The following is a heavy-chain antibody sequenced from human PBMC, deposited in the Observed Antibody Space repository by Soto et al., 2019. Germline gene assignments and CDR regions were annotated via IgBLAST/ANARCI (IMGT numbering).Heavy chain of an antibody. Sequence: ASVKVSCKASGYTFTSYGISWVRQAPGQGLEWMGWISAYNGNTNYAQKLQGRVTITTDTSTSTAYMELRSLRSDDTAVYYCARDTPLIDIQIWSLRCECWGKGNMVDVSS. V-gene: IGHV1-18*01. CDR1: GYTFTSYG. D-gene: IGHD5-18*01. CDR3: ARDTPLIDIQIWSLRCEC. J-gene: IGHJ4*02. CDR2: ISAYNGNT.